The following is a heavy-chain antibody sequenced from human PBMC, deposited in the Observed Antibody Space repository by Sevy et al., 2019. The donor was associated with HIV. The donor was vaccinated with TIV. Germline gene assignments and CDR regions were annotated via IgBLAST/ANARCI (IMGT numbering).Heavy chain of an antibody. CDR3: AKAYEWNSYDYYDYMDV. V-gene: IGHV3-30*02. Sequence: GGSLRLSCAASETTFSNYGMHWVRQAPGKGLEWVAFIRFDGNNRFYADSVKGRFTVSRDNSRNILYLQMNSLRPEDTAVYYCAKAYEWNSYDYYDYMDVWGKGTTVTVSS. CDR2: IRFDGNNR. J-gene: IGHJ6*03. CDR1: ETTFSNYG. D-gene: IGHD1-7*01.